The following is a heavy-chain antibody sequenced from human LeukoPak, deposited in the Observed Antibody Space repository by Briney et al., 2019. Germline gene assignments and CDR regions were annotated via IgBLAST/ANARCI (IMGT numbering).Heavy chain of an antibody. CDR2: ISSSSSYI. CDR1: GFTFSSYS. CDR3: ARSEGAYYDILTGYLGPGY. J-gene: IGHJ4*02. Sequence: GGSLRLSCAASGFTFSSYSMNWVRQAPGKGLEWVSSISSSSSYIYYADSVKGRFTISRDNAKNSLYLQMNRLRAEDTAVYYCARSEGAYYDILTGYLGPGYWGQGTLVTVSS. D-gene: IGHD3-9*01. V-gene: IGHV3-21*01.